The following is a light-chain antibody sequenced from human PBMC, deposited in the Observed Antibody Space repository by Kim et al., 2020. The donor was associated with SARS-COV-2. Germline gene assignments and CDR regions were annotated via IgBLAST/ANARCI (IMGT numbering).Light chain of an antibody. V-gene: IGKV3-15*01. CDR2: DAS. CDR3: QQYNNWPPLT. J-gene: IGKJ4*01. CDR1: QSVSSK. Sequence: EIMMTQSPATLSVSPGERATLSCRASQSVSSKLAWYQQKPGQAPRLLIYDASTRATGIPVRFSGSGSGTEFTLTISSLQSEDFAVYYCQQYNNWPPLTFGGGTKLEI.